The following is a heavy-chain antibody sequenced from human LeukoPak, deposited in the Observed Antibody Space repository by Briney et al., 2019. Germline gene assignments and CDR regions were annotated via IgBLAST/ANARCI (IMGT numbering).Heavy chain of an antibody. J-gene: IGHJ4*02. CDR1: GFTVSSNY. Sequence: GGSLRLSCAASGFTVSSNYMSWVRQAPGKGLEWMGGFDPEDGETIYAQKFQGRVTMTEDTSTDTAYMELSSLRSEDTAVYYCATGLFHSFSIDADYWGQGTLVTVSS. CDR3: ATGLFHSFSIDADY. CDR2: FDPEDGET. V-gene: IGHV1-24*01. D-gene: IGHD2-15*01.